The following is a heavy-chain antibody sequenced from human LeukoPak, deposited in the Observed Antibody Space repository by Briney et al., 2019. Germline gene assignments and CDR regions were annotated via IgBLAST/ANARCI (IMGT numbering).Heavy chain of an antibody. Sequence: PGGSLRLSCAASGFTFSSYGMHWVRQAPGKGLEWVAFIRYDGSNKYYADSVKGRFTISRDNSKNTLYLQMNSLRAEDTAVYYCARGRGSYRRGMDVWGQGTTVTVSS. J-gene: IGHJ6*02. D-gene: IGHD3-16*02. V-gene: IGHV3-30*02. CDR2: IRYDGSNK. CDR3: ARGRGSYRRGMDV. CDR1: GFTFSSYG.